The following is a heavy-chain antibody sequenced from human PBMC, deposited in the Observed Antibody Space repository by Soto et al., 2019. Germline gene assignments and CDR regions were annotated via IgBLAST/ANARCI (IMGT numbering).Heavy chain of an antibody. CDR1: GGSISSYY. V-gene: IGHV4-59*01. J-gene: IGHJ6*02. CDR3: ARDRSRRGEGSSWYYYYYGMDV. D-gene: IGHD6-13*01. CDR2: IYYSGST. Sequence: SETLSLTCTVSGGSISSYYWSWIRQPPGKGLEGVGYIYYSGSTNYNPSLKSRVTISVDTSKNQFSLKLSSVTAADTAVYYCARDRSRRGEGSSWYYYYYGMDVWGQGTTVTVSS.